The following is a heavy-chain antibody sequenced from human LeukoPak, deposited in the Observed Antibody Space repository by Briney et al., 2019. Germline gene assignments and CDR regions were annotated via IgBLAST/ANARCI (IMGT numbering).Heavy chain of an antibody. J-gene: IGHJ3*02. D-gene: IGHD2-15*01. CDR2: ISVYNGNT. CDR1: GYTFTSYG. CDR3: ASPYCSGGTCYAHDAFDI. V-gene: IGHV1-18*01. Sequence: ASVKVSCKASGYTFTSYGISWVRQAPGQGLEWVGWISVYNGNTNYAQKLQGRVTMTTDTSTSTAYMELRSLRSDDTAVYYRASPYCSGGTCYAHDAFDIWGQGTMVTVSS.